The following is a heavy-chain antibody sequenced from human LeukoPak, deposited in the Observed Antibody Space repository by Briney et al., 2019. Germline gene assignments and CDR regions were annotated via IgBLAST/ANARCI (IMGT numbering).Heavy chain of an antibody. CDR2: ISGSGGST. Sequence: PGGSLRLSCAASGFTFSSYAMSWVRQAPGKGLEWVSAISGSGGSTYYADSVKGRFTISRDNAKNSLYLQMNSLRDEDTAVYYCARDRRYDFWSGYYDYYYYGMDVWGQGTTVTVSS. CDR1: GFTFSSYA. V-gene: IGHV3-23*01. J-gene: IGHJ6*02. D-gene: IGHD3-3*01. CDR3: ARDRRYDFWSGYYDYYYYGMDV.